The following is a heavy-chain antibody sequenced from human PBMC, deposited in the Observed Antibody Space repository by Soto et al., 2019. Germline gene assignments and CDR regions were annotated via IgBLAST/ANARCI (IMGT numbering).Heavy chain of an antibody. CDR3: AGGGGSLNPGFDL. V-gene: IGHV3-30*04. CDR1: GFTFSSYS. J-gene: IGHJ4*02. Sequence: PGGSVRLSCAASGFTFSSYSLHWVRQAPGKGLEWVAVISSDGSTTYYADSVKGRFTVSRDNSRNTLYLQMNSLRTDDTAVYYGAGGGGSLNPGFDLWGQGTLVTSPQ. CDR2: ISSDGSTT. D-gene: IGHD3-16*01.